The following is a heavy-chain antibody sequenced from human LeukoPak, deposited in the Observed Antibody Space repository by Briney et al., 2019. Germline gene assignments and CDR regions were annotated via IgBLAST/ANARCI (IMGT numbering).Heavy chain of an antibody. D-gene: IGHD1-26*01. CDR3: ARVGATTPLYYYGMDV. Sequence: GGSLRLSCAASGFTFSSYAMSWVRQAPGKGLEWVSAISGSGGSTYYADSVKGRFTISRDNSKNTLYLQMNSLRAEDTAVYYCARVGATTPLYYYGMDVWGQGTTVTVSS. V-gene: IGHV3-23*01. CDR2: ISGSGGST. CDR1: GFTFSSYA. J-gene: IGHJ6*02.